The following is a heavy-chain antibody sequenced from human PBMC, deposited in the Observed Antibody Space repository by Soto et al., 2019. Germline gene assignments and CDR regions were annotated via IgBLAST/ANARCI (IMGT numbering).Heavy chain of an antibody. CDR2: IYYSGST. D-gene: IGHD3-3*01. CDR1: GGSISSGGYY. V-gene: IGHV4-31*03. CDR3: ARQINTIFGVVIGANWFDP. J-gene: IGHJ5*02. Sequence: SETLSLTCTVSGGSISSGGYYWSWIRQHPGKGLEWIGYIYYSGSTYYNPSLKSRVTISVDTSKNQFSLKLSSVTAADTAVYYCARQINTIFGVVIGANWFDPWGQGTLVTVSS.